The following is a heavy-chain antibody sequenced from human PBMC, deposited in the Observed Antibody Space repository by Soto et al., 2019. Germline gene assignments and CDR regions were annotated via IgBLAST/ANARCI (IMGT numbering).Heavy chain of an antibody. CDR2: ISDSGST. CDR1: GGSVTSLY. J-gene: IGHJ4*02. Sequence: SETLSLTCTVSGGSVTSLYWSRIRQAPGKGLEWIGFISDSGSTNYSPSLGSRVTISVDTSKNQFSLRLTSVTAADTAVYYCARRNGIDFWGQGTLVTVSS. V-gene: IGHV4-59*08. D-gene: IGHD2-8*01. CDR3: ARRNGIDF.